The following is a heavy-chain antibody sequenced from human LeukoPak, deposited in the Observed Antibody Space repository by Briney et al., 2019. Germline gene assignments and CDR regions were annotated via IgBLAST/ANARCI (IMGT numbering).Heavy chain of an antibody. D-gene: IGHD6-6*01. Sequence: SETLSLTCAVYGGSFSGYYWSWIRQPPGKGLEWIGEINHSGSTNYNPSLKSRVTISVDTSKNQFSLKLSSVTAADTAVYYCARSSGAARPFDPWGQGTLVTVSS. J-gene: IGHJ5*02. V-gene: IGHV4-34*01. CDR2: INHSGST. CDR3: ARSSGAARPFDP. CDR1: GGSFSGYY.